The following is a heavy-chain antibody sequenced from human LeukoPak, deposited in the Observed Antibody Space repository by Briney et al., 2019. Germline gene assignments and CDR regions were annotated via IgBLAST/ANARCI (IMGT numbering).Heavy chain of an antibody. CDR1: GGTFSSYA. CDR3: AKGSQGINDAFDI. CDR2: IIPIFGTA. D-gene: IGHD1-26*01. Sequence: GASVKVSCKASGGTFSSYAISWVRQAPGQGLEWMGGIIPIFGTANYAQKFQGRVTITADESTSTAYMELSSLRSEDTAVYYCAKGSQGINDAFDIWGQGTMVTVSS. V-gene: IGHV1-69*13. J-gene: IGHJ3*02.